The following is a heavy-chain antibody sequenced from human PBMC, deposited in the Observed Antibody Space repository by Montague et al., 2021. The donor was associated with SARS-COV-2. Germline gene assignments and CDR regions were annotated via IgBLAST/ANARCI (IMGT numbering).Heavy chain of an antibody. V-gene: IGHV4-59*12. J-gene: IGHJ6*02. CDR1: GDSINTYY. CDR2: IFYTGST. D-gene: IGHD6-13*01. CDR3: ARQAAGSYFYYGVDV. Sequence: SETLSLTCTVSGDSINTYYWNWIRQPPGKGLEWLGSIFYTGSTNXNPSLKSRATISLDTSKNQFFLKVTSVTAADTAVYYCARQAAGSYFYYGVDVWGQGTTVTVSS.